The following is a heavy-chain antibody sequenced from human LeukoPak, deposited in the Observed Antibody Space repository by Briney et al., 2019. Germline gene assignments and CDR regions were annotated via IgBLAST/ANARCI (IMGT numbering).Heavy chain of an antibody. D-gene: IGHD2-8*02. CDR3: AKLLGYCTGGVCYSNYFDP. CDR2: ISGSGGNT. J-gene: IGHJ5*02. Sequence: GGSLRLSCAASGFTFYNYAMSWVRQAPGKGLEWVSTISGSGGNTYYADSVKGRFTISRDNSENALYLQMNSLRAEDTAVYYCAKLLGYCTGGVCYSNYFDPWGQGTLVTVSS. V-gene: IGHV3-23*01. CDR1: GFTFYNYA.